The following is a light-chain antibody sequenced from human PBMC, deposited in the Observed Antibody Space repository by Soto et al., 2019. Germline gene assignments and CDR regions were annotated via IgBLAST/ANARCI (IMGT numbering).Light chain of an antibody. CDR2: GAS. V-gene: IGKV3-20*01. CDR1: QAISSGY. J-gene: IGKJ1*01. Sequence: EIGLTRAPGALSXXPAXXXXXXXRSSQAISSGYLSWYQQKAGQAPRLLIYGASSRATGIPDRFSGSGSGTDFTLTISRLEPEDFAVYYCQQYGSSPYTFGQGTKVDI. CDR3: QQYGSSPYT.